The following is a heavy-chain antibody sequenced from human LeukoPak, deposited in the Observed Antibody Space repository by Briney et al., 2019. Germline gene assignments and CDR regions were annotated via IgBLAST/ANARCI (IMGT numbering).Heavy chain of an antibody. D-gene: IGHD6-19*01. CDR2: INPSGGST. CDR3: ARDLRTIAVTGIGVFDV. CDR1: GYTFTSYY. V-gene: IGHV1-46*01. Sequence: ASVKVSCKASGYTFTSYYMHWVRQAPGQGLEWMGIINPSGGSTSYAQKFQGRVTMTRDTSTSTVYMELNSLRFEDTAVYYCARDLRTIAVTGIGVFDVWGQGTKVTVSS. J-gene: IGHJ3*01.